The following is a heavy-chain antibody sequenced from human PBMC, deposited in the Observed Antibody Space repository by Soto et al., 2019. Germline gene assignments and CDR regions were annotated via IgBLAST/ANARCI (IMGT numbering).Heavy chain of an antibody. Sequence: VGSLRLSCASSVFTFSSYAMHWVRHSPGKGLEWVAVISYDGSNKYYADSVKGRFTISRDNSKNTLYLQMNSLRAEDTAVYYCARTVREDYYYGMEVWGQGTTDTVSS. J-gene: IGHJ6*01. CDR1: VFTFSSYA. D-gene: IGHD3-10*01. V-gene: IGHV3-30-3*01. CDR2: ISYDGSNK. CDR3: ARTVREDYYYGMEV.